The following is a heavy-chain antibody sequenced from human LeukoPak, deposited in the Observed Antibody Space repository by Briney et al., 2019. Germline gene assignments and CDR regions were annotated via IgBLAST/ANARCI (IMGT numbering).Heavy chain of an antibody. J-gene: IGHJ4*02. D-gene: IGHD4-17*01. CDR3: AKVGDYGDYALDY. CDR2: ISYDGSYK. V-gene: IGHV3-30*18. Sequence: GGSLRLSCVVSGLSFSSYSMTWVRQAPGKGLEWVAVISYDGSYKYYADSVKGRFTISRDNSKNTLYLQMNSLRAEDTAVYYCAKVGDYGDYALDYWGQGTLVTVSS. CDR1: GLSFSSYS.